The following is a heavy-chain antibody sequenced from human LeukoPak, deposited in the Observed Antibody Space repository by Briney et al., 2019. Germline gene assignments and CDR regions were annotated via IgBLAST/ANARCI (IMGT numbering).Heavy chain of an antibody. CDR3: VRGYSFGPYGMDV. CDR2: ISGSGDST. V-gene: IGHV3-23*01. J-gene: IGHJ6*02. CDR1: GFSFSSCA. Sequence: PGGSLRLSCAASGFSFSSCAMSWVRQAPGKGLEWVSGISGSGDSTDYADSVKGRFTISRDNSKNTLYLQINSLRAEDTAVYFCVRGYSFGPYGMDVWGQGTTVTVSS. D-gene: IGHD2-15*01.